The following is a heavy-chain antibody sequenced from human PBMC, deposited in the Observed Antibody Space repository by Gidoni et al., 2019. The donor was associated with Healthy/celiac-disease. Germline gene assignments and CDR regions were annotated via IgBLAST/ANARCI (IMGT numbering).Heavy chain of an antibody. CDR2: INHSGST. CDR3: ARVPYCSGGSGYHFDY. V-gene: IGHV4-34*01. Sequence: QVQLQQWGAGLLKPSETLSLTCAVYGGSFSGYYWSWIRQPPGKGLEWIGEINHSGSTNYNPSLKSRVTISVDTSKNQFSLKLSAVTAADTAVYYCARVPYCSGGSGYHFDYWGQGTLVTVSS. CDR1: GGSFSGYY. J-gene: IGHJ4*02. D-gene: IGHD2-15*01.